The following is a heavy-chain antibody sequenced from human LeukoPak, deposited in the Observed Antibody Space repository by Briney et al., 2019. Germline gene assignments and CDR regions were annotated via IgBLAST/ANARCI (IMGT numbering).Heavy chain of an antibody. CDR2: ISYDGSNK. D-gene: IGHD2-15*01. CDR1: GFSFSDYG. V-gene: IGHV3-30*03. Sequence: GGSLRLSCAASGFSFSDYGMHWVRQVPGKGLEWVAVISYDGSNKYYADSVKGRFTISRDNSKNTLYLHINSLRVEDTAVYYCARDREGVGYYYYYYMDVWGKGTTVTVSS. CDR3: ARDREGVGYYYYYYMDV. J-gene: IGHJ6*03.